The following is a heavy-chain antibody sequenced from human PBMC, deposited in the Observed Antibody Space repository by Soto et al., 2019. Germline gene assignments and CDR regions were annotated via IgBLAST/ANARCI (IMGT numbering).Heavy chain of an antibody. CDR2: IIPILGIA. V-gene: IGHV1-69*02. J-gene: IGHJ4*02. Sequence: QVQLVQSGAEVKKPGSSVKVSCKASGGTFSSYTISWVRQAPGQGLEWMGRIIPILGIANYAQKFQGRVTITADKSTSTAYMELSSLRSEDTAVYYCARAHKYSSSWYPYWGQGTLVTVSS. D-gene: IGHD6-13*01. CDR1: GGTFSSYT. CDR3: ARAHKYSSSWYPY.